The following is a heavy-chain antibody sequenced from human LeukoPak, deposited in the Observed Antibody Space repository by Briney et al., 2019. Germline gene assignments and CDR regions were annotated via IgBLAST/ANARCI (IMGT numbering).Heavy chain of an antibody. Sequence: GGSLRLSCAASGFTFSDYYMSWIRQAPGKGLQWLAYSSTSGSITYYADSVKGRFTISRDNAKNSVYLQMNSLRAEDTAVYYCATEGAVLLWFGEYPHDYWGQGTLVTVSS. D-gene: IGHD3-10*01. CDR3: ATEGAVLLWFGEYPHDY. J-gene: IGHJ4*02. CDR1: GFTFSDYY. CDR2: SSTSGSIT. V-gene: IGHV3-11*04.